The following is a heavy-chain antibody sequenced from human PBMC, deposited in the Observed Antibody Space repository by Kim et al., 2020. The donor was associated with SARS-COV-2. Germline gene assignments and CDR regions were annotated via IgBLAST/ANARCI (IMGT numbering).Heavy chain of an antibody. CDR1: GYTFTSYA. V-gene: IGHV1-3*01. Sequence: ASVKVSCKASGYTFTSYAMHWVRQAPGQRLEWMGWINAGNGNTKYSQKFQGRVTITRDTSASTAYMELSSLRSEDTAVYYCARDDSSGDVFDYWGQGTLVTVSS. CDR3: ARDDSSGDVFDY. J-gene: IGHJ4*02. D-gene: IGHD3-22*01. CDR2: INAGNGNT.